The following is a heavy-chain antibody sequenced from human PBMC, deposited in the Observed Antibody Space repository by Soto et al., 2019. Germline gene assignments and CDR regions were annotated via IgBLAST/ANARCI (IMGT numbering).Heavy chain of an antibody. J-gene: IGHJ6*02. Sequence: QVQLQESGPGLVKPSGTLSLTCAVSGGSISSSNWWRWVRQPPGKGLEWIGEIYHSGSTNYNPSLQSRVTVSVDKSKIQFSLKLRSVTAADRAVYYCARDGSHPTVTPWYYYGMDVWGQRNTVTVSS. CDR2: IYHSGST. V-gene: IGHV4-4*02. CDR1: GGSISSSNW. D-gene: IGHD4-4*01. CDR3: ARDGSHPTVTPWYYYGMDV.